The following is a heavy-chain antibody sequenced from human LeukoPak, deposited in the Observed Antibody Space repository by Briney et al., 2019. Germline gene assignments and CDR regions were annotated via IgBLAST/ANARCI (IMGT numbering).Heavy chain of an antibody. CDR2: VYSHGDT. D-gene: IGHD3-10*01. CDR1: GFSLNTRALG. Sequence: SGPTLVNPTQTLTLPCTFSGFSLNTRALGVGWIRQPPGTALEWLALVYSHGDTRHSPSLRGKITINKDTSKNQVVLTMSTVGPRDTGTYYCAHGRGCGSGDYFDYWGKGIMVTVSS. CDR3: AHGRGCGSGDYFDY. J-gene: IGHJ4*02. V-gene: IGHV2-5*01.